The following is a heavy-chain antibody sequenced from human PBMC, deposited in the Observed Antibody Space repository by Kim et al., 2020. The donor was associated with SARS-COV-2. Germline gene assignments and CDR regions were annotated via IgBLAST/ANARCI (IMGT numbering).Heavy chain of an antibody. J-gene: IGHJ4*02. D-gene: IGHD3-16*01. CDR3: TRDSDHYGDY. Sequence: TEYAASVKGRLTISRDESKSIAYLQMNSLKTEDTAVYYCTRDSDHYGDYWGQGTLVTVSS. V-gene: IGHV3-49*02. CDR2: T.